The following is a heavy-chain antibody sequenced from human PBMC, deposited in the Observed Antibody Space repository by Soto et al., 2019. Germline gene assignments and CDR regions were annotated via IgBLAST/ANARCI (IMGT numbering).Heavy chain of an antibody. D-gene: IGHD3-22*01. J-gene: IGHJ4*02. CDR3: AREGSGYSVY. CDR2: TKQDESEK. CDR1: GFTFSSYW. Sequence: EVQLVESGGGLVQPGGSLRLSCAGSGFTFSSYWMSWLRQAPGKGLEWVANTKQDESEKYYVDSVKGRFTISSDNASNSLCLRMTTRRAEHTAIYNLAREGSGYSVYWGQGALVTVAS. V-gene: IGHV3-7*01.